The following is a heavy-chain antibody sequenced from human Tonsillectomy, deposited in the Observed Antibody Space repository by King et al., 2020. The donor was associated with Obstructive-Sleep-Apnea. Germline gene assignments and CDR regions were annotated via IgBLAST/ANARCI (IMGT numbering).Heavy chain of an antibody. V-gene: IGHV3-30*18. Sequence: VQLVESGGGVVQPGRSLRLSCVASGFTFSSYGMHWVRQAPGKGLEWVALISYEGSIKDFADSVKGRFSISRDNSKNTLYLQMNSRRAEDTAVYYCAKDVMVRGVIDYGMDVWGQGTAVTVSS. CDR1: GFTFSSYG. CDR3: AKDVMVRGVIDYGMDV. CDR2: ISYEGSIK. J-gene: IGHJ6*02. D-gene: IGHD3-10*01.